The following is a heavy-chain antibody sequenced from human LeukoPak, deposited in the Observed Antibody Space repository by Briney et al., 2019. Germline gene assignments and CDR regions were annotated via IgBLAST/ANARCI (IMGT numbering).Heavy chain of an antibody. J-gene: IGHJ5*02. Sequence: SETLSLTCTVSGGAISGFYWSWIRQPAGKGLEWIGRIYSSGTTNYNPSLKSRVTMSVDTSKNQFSLRLNSVTAADTAVYYCARGPDSSGFYNSYFDPWGQGTLVTVSS. CDR3: ARGPDSSGFYNSYFDP. V-gene: IGHV4-4*07. CDR2: IYSSGTT. D-gene: IGHD3-22*01. CDR1: GGAISGFY.